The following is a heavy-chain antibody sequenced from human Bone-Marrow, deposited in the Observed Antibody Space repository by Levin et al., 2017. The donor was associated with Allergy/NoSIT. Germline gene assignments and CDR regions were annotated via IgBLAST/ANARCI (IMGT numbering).Heavy chain of an antibody. CDR1: GFTFSSYA. V-gene: IGHV3-23*01. D-gene: IGHD6-13*01. CDR2: ISGSGGST. CDR3: AKDSAPYSSSWYLDY. Sequence: RAGGSLRLSCAASGFTFSSYAMSWVRQAPGKGLEWVSAISGSGGSTYYADSVKGRFTISRDNSKNTLYLQMNSLRAEDTAVYYCAKDSAPYSSSWYLDYWGQGTLVTVSS. J-gene: IGHJ4*02.